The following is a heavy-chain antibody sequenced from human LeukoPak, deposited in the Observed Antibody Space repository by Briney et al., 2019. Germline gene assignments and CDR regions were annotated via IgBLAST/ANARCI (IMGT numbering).Heavy chain of an antibody. D-gene: IGHD1-26*01. CDR2: ISAGGDRT. J-gene: IGHJ4*02. CDR1: GFTFSTYA. CDR3: ARSTVGTSCCTAVDY. V-gene: IGHV3-23*01. Sequence: AGGSLRLSCVASGFTFSTYAMTWVRQAPGKGLEWVSGISAGGDRTYYADSVKGRFTISRDNSKNTLYLQVNSLRAEDTAEYYCARSTVGTSCCTAVDYWGQGTLVTVSS.